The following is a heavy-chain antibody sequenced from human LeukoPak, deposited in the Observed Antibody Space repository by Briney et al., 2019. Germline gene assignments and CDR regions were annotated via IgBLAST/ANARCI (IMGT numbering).Heavy chain of an antibody. CDR3: ARDFADYYDSSGSGGGAFDI. CDR1: GYTFTGYY. J-gene: IGHJ3*02. Sequence: ASVKVSCKASGYTFTGYYMHWVRQAPGQGLEWMGWINPNSGGTNYAQKFQGRVTMTRDTSISTAYMELSRLRSDDTAVYYCARDFADYYDSSGSGGGAFDIWGQGTMVTVSP. V-gene: IGHV1-2*02. D-gene: IGHD3-22*01. CDR2: INPNSGGT.